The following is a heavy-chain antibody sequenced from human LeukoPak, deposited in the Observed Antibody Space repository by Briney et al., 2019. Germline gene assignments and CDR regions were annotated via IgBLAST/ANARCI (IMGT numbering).Heavy chain of an antibody. D-gene: IGHD4-17*01. CDR1: GGTFSSYA. CDR2: IIPIFGTA. CDR3: ARGDYGEVGY. J-gene: IGHJ4*02. V-gene: IGHV1-69*05. Sequence: GASVKVSCKASGGTFSSYAISWVRQAPGQGLEWMGGIIPIFGTANYAQKFQSRVTITTDESTSTAYMELSSLRSEDTAVYYCARGDYGEVGYWGQGTLVTVSS.